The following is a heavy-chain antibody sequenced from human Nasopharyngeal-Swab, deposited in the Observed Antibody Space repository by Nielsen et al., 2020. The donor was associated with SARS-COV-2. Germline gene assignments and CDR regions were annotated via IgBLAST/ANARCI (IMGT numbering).Heavy chain of an antibody. CDR3: ARGHDTSDY. Sequence: VRQAPGQGLEWMGWINTNTGNPTYAQGSTGRFVFSLDTSVSTAYLQISSLKAEDTAVYYCARGHDTSDYWGQGTLVTVSS. D-gene: IGHD3-9*01. V-gene: IGHV7-4-1*02. J-gene: IGHJ4*02. CDR2: INTNTGNP.